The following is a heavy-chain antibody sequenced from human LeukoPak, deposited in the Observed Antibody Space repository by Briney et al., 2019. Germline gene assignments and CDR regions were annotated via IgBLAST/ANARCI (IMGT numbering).Heavy chain of an antibody. V-gene: IGHV1-18*01. Sequence: ASVNVSCKASGYTFTSYGISWVRQATGQGLERMGWISTYNGNTNYAQKVQGRVTMTTDTSTSTAYMELRSLRSDDTAVYYCAKGVGTALVHTNLDYWGQGTLVTVSS. CDR3: AKGVGTALVHTNLDY. D-gene: IGHD5-18*01. CDR2: ISTYNGNT. CDR1: GYTFTSYG. J-gene: IGHJ4*02.